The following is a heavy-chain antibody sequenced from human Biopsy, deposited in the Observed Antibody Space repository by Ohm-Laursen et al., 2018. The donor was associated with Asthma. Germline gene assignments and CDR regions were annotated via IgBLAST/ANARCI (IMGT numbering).Heavy chain of an antibody. V-gene: IGHV3-53*01. Sequence: SLRLSCAASGFAVSRDYMFWVRQAPGKGLEWVSVIYSGGTSHTADSVRGRFTISRDYSKNTLYLQMHSLRAEDTAVYYCARGDSSNWSHYYFDYWGQGILVTVSS. CDR3: ARGDSSNWSHYYFDY. CDR1: GFAVSRDY. J-gene: IGHJ4*02. D-gene: IGHD3-22*01. CDR2: IYSGGTS.